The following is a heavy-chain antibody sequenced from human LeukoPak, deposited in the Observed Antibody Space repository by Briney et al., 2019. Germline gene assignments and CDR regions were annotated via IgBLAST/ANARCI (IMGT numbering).Heavy chain of an antibody. Sequence: SETLPLTCTVSGGSISSSSYCWGCIRQPPGKGLEWIGSICYSGSTFYNPSLKRRVTLSVDTSKNQFSLKLSSVTAADTAVYYCARSENYIPEDWFDPWGQGALLAASS. CDR3: ARSENYIPEDWFDP. V-gene: IGHV4-39*01. D-gene: IGHD5-24*01. J-gene: IGHJ5*02. CDR1: GGSISSSSYC. CDR2: ICYSGST.